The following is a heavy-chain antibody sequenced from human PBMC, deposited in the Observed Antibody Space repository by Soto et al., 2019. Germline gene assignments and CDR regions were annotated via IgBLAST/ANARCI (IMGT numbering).Heavy chain of an antibody. Sequence: DSLKISCKGSGYSFTSYWISWVRQMPGKGLEWMGRIDPSDSYTNYSPSFQGHATISADHSASTAYLHWGSLKASDTAMYYCPRVIAADIYDSERSNSLVWYFDLWGRGALVTVSS. V-gene: IGHV5-10-1*01. CDR1: GYSFTSYW. CDR3: PRVIAADIYDSERSNSLVWYFDL. CDR2: IDPSDSYT. J-gene: IGHJ2*01. D-gene: IGHD3-22*01.